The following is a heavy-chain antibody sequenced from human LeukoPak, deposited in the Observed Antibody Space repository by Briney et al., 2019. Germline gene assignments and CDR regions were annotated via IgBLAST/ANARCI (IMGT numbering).Heavy chain of an antibody. V-gene: IGHV5-51*01. CDR2: IYPGDSDT. Sequence: GESLKISCKGSGYSFTSYWIGWVRQMPGKGLEWMGIIYPGDSDTRYSPSFQGQVTISADKSISTAYLQWSSLKASETAMYYCERRPYSSSTSCYVANWFDVWGQGTMVSVSS. CDR1: GYSFTSYW. D-gene: IGHD2-2*01. CDR3: ERRPYSSSTSCYVANWFDV. J-gene: IGHJ5*02.